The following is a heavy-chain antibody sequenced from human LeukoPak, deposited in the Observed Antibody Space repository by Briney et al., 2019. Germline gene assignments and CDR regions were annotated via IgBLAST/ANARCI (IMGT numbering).Heavy chain of an antibody. CDR3: ARGGGSYFDY. J-gene: IGHJ4*02. CDR2: ISTSGST. D-gene: IGHD1-26*01. Sequence: PSETLSLTCTVSGGSLSSGSYYWSWIRQPAGRGLEWIGRISTSGSTNYNPSLKSRVTISVDTSKNQFSLKLRSVAAADTAVYYCARGGGSYFDYWGQGTLVTVSS. CDR1: GGSLSSGSYY. V-gene: IGHV4-61*02.